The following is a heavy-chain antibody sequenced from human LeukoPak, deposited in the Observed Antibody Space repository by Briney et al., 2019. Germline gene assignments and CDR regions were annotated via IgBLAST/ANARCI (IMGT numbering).Heavy chain of an antibody. CDR3: ARDLGYCTSTNCYTRHDP. CDR2: IKDDGSEK. CDR1: GFTFSNYW. Sequence: GGSLRLSCAASGFTFSNYWMSWVRQAPGKGLEWVARIKDDGSEKYYVDSVKGRFTISRDNAKNSLYLQMNSLRAEDTAVYYCARDLGYCTSTNCYTRHDPWGQGTLVTVSS. V-gene: IGHV3-7*01. J-gene: IGHJ5*02. D-gene: IGHD2-2*02.